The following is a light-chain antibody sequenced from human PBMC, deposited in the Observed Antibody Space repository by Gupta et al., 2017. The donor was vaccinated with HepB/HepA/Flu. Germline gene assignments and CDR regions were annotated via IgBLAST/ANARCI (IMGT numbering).Light chain of an antibody. J-gene: IGKJ4*01. V-gene: IGKV1-39*01. CDR2: AAS. CDR1: QSISSY. Sequence: DIQMTQSPSSLSASVGDRVTITCRASQSISSYLHWYHQKPGKAPKLMIYAASSLQSGGPSRFSGSGDLTDFTRTISSRQNEDCANYYCQHCYSTNLFGGGTKLEIK. CDR3: QHCYSTNL.